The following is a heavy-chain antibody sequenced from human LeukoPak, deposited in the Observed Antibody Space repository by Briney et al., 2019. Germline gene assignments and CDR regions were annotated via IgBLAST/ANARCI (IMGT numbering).Heavy chain of an antibody. J-gene: IGHJ5*02. CDR1: GYTLTELS. V-gene: IGHV1-24*01. D-gene: IGHD2-8*01. Sequence: ASVKVSCKVSGYTLTELSMHWVRQAPGKGLEWMGGFDPEDGETIYAQKFQGRVTMTEDTSTDTAYMELSSLRSEDTAVYYCATQVAQDILQLGFDPWGQGTLVTVSS. CDR2: FDPEDGET. CDR3: ATQVAQDILQLGFDP.